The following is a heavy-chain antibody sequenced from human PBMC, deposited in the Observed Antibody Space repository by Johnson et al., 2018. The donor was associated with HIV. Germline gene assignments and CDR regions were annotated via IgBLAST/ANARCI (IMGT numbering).Heavy chain of an antibody. CDR2: INWNGGST. D-gene: IGHD6-19*01. CDR3: SRVSRLGDIAVLSDAFDI. CDR1: GFSFDDYG. Sequence: VQLVESGGGVVRPGGSLRLSCAASGFSFDDYGMSWVRQAPGKGLEWVSGINWNGGSTFYADSVKGRFTISRDNAKNSLYLQMNSLRAEDTAFYYCSRVSRLGDIAVLSDAFDIWGQGTMVTVSS. V-gene: IGHV3-20*04. J-gene: IGHJ3*02.